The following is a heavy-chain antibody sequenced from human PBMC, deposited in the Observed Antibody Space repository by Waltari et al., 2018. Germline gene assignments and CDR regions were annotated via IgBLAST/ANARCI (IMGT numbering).Heavy chain of an antibody. V-gene: IGHV1-69*10. CDR1: GGTFSSYA. Sequence: QVQLVQSGAEVKKPGSSVKVSCKASGGTFSSYAISWVRQAPGQGLEWMGGITPILGIANYAQKFQGRVTINADKSTSTAYMELSSLRSEDTAVYYCARDFTGELPTGFDLWGRGTLVTVSS. J-gene: IGHJ2*01. CDR3: ARDFTGELPTGFDL. D-gene: IGHD1-26*01. CDR2: ITPILGIA.